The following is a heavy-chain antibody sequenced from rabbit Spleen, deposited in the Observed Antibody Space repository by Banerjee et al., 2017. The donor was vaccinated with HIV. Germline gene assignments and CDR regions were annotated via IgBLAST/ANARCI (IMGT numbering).Heavy chain of an antibody. V-gene: IGHV1S40*01. CDR1: GVSFSSNYY. CDR3: ARNYVNAFDP. Sequence: QSLEESGGGLVQPEGSLTLTCTASGVSFSSNYYMCWVRQAPGKGPEWIACIDTGSSGFTYFASWAKGRFTISKTSSTTVTLQMTSLTAADTATYFCARNYVNAFDPWGQGTLVTVS. CDR2: IDTGSSGFT. J-gene: IGHJ2*01. D-gene: IGHD1-1*01.